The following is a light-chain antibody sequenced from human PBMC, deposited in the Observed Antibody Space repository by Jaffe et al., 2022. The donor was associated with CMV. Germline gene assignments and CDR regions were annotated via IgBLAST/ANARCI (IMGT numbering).Light chain of an antibody. CDR3: SSYAGSSTSVL. V-gene: IGLV2-23*02. Sequence: QSALTQPASVSGSPGQSITISCTGTSGDVGTYNLVSWYQQYPGKAPKLIIYDVSQRPSGVSNRFSGSKSGNTASLTISGLQAEDEADYFCSSYAGSSTSVLFGGGTKLSVL. CDR1: SGDVGTYNL. CDR2: DVS. J-gene: IGLJ2*01.